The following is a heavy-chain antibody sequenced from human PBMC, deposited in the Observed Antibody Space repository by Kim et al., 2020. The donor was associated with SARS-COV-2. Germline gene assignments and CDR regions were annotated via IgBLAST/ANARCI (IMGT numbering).Heavy chain of an antibody. Sequence: WGSLRLSCAASGFTFSSYGMHWVRQAPGKGLEWVAVIWYDGSNKYYADSVKGRFTISRDNSKNTLYLQMNSLRAEDTAVYYCARDGAGYYDSSGSLDYWGQGTLVTVSS. D-gene: IGHD3-22*01. V-gene: IGHV3-33*08. CDR2: IWYDGSNK. CDR3: ARDGAGYYDSSGSLDY. J-gene: IGHJ4*02. CDR1: GFTFSSYG.